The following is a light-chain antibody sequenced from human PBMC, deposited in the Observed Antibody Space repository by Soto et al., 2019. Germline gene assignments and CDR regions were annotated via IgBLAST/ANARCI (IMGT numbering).Light chain of an antibody. CDR1: QSLLHNNGYNY. Sequence: DIVMTQSPLSLPVTPGEPASISCRSSQSLLHNNGYNYLDWYLQKPGQSPQLLIYLGSNRASGVPGRFSGSGSGTEFTLKISRVEAEDVGVYYCMQSLRTQWTFGQGTKVDIK. J-gene: IGKJ1*01. CDR2: LGS. V-gene: IGKV2-28*01. CDR3: MQSLRTQWT.